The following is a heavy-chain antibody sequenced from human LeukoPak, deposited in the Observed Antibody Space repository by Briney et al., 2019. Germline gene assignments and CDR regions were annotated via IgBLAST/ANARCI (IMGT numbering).Heavy chain of an antibody. CDR1: GGSISSYY. V-gene: IGHV4-59*01. Sequence: SETLSLTCTVSGGSISSYYWSWIRQPPGKGLEWIGYIYYSGSTNYNPSLKSRVTISVDTSKNQFSLKLSSVTAADTAVYYCARRSVWQQLDYWGQGTLVTVSS. CDR3: ARRSVWQQLDY. J-gene: IGHJ4*02. D-gene: IGHD6-13*01. CDR2: IYYSGST.